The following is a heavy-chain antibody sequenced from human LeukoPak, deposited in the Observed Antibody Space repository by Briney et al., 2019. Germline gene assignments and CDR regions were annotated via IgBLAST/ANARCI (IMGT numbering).Heavy chain of an antibody. Sequence: PSGTLSLTCAVSGGSISSNWWSWVRQPPGKGLEWIGEIEDRGNTNYNPSLKSRVTISVDKSKNQFSLKLSSVTAADTAVYYCARDDYWGQGTLVTVSS. CDR3: ARDDY. J-gene: IGHJ4*02. CDR1: GGSISSNW. V-gene: IGHV4-4*02. CDR2: IEDRGNT.